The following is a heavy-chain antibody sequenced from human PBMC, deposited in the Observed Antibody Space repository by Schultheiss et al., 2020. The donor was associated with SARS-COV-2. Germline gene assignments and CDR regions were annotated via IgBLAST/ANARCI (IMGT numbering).Heavy chain of an antibody. CDR3: ARVEVVDHFAFDI. D-gene: IGHD2-15*01. J-gene: IGHJ3*02. CDR1: GYTFTSYG. CDR2: INPNSGGT. V-gene: IGHV1-2*06. Sequence: ASVKVSCKASGYTFTSYGISWVRQAPGQGLEWMGRINPNSGGTNYAQKFQGRVTMTRDTSISTAYMELSRLRSDDTAVYYCARVEVVDHFAFDIWGQGTMVTVSS.